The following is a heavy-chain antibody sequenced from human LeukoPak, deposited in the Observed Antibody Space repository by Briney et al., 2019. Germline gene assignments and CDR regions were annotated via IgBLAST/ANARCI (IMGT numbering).Heavy chain of an antibody. CDR2: IIPIFTTT. V-gene: IGHV1-69*13. D-gene: IGHD7-27*01. J-gene: IGHJ4*02. Sequence: SVKVSCTASGGTFSSYTFNWVRQAPGQGLEWMGGIIPIFTTTNYAQKFQGRVTITADESTSTAYMELSSLRSEDTAVYYCARGRLSGAAAPLMYFDYWGQGTLVTVSS. CDR1: GGTFSSYT. CDR3: ARGRLSGAAAPLMYFDY.